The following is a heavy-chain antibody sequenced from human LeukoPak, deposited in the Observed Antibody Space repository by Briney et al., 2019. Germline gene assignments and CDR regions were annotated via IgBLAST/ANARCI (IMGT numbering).Heavy chain of an antibody. CDR2: ISSSGSTI. CDR3: ARDLYGDFLFDY. J-gene: IGHJ4*02. D-gene: IGHD4-17*01. CDR1: GFTFSSYE. V-gene: IGHV3-48*03. Sequence: GGSLRLSCAASGFTFSSYEMNWVRQAPGKGLEWVSYISSSGSTIYYADSVKGRFTISRDNAKNSLYLQMNSLRAEDTAVYYCARDLYGDFLFDYWGQGTLVTVSS.